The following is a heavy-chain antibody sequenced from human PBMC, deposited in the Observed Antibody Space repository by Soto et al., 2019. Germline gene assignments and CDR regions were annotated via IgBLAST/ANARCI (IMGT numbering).Heavy chain of an antibody. CDR3: ARGPPFH. J-gene: IGHJ4*02. D-gene: IGHD3-16*01. Sequence: GGSLRLSCAVSGFTFSSFTMNWVRQAPGKGLEWVSSISPSTSHIHYADSVKGRFTISRDNAKNSLFLQMNSLRAEDTAVYYCARGPPFHWGQGTLVTVSS. V-gene: IGHV3-21*04. CDR2: ISPSTSHI. CDR1: GFTFSSFT.